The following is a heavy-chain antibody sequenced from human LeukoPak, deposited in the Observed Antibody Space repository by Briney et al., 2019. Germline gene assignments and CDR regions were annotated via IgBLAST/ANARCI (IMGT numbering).Heavy chain of an antibody. CDR3: AKPDTETDIVVVVAAPPPFDY. CDR2: ISSSSTYV. CDR1: GFTLSDYS. V-gene: IGHV3-21*01. Sequence: GGSLRLSCAASGFTLSDYSMSWVRQAPGKGLEWVSSISSSSTYVYYADSVEGRFTISRDNAKHSLYLQMNSLRAEDTAVYYCAKPDTETDIVVVVAAPPPFDYWGQGTLVTVSS. J-gene: IGHJ4*02. D-gene: IGHD2-15*01.